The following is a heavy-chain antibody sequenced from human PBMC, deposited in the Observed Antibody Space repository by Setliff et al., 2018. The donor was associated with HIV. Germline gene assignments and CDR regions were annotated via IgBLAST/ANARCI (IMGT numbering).Heavy chain of an antibody. J-gene: IGHJ5*02. CDR1: GVSISNYY. D-gene: IGHD3-10*01. Sequence: PSETLSLTCTVSGVSISNYYWSWIRQTPEMGLEWIGYMYYGGATNYNPSLKSRVTISQDTSHNQFSLKLTSVTVTDTAVYYRVRALPKPRGLTWFDPWGQGTLVTSPQ. CDR2: MYYGGAT. CDR3: VRALPKPRGLTWFDP. V-gene: IGHV4-59*01.